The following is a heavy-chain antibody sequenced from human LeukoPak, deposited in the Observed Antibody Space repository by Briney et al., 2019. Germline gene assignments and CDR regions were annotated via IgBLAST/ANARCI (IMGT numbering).Heavy chain of an antibody. J-gene: IGHJ4*02. CDR3: ARDRVFVDTAIVSPVQYFDY. D-gene: IGHD5-18*01. V-gene: IGHV1-18*01. Sequence: EASVKVSCKASGYAFTNYGINWVRQAPGQGLEWMGWISPYNGNIKYAQKVQGRVTMTTATSTSTAYMELRSLRADDTAVYYCARDRVFVDTAIVSPVQYFDYWGQGTLVTVSS. CDR1: GYAFTNYG. CDR2: ISPYNGNI.